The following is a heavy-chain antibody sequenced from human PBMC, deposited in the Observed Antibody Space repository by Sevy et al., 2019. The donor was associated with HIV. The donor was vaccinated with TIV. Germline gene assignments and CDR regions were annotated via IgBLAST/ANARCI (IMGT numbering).Heavy chain of an antibody. J-gene: IGHJ6*02. CDR3: ARDHVKDGDSGDYYYFAMDV. CDR2: ISGSDDAI. V-gene: IGHV3-11*01. D-gene: IGHD4-17*01. CDR1: GFIISDYY. Sequence: GGSLRLSCVGSGFIISDYYMSWIRQAPGKGLEWVSYISGSDDAIYYSDSVKGRFTISRDNVKNSLYLQMNSLRAEDTAVYYCARDHVKDGDSGDYYYFAMDVWGQGTTVTVSS.